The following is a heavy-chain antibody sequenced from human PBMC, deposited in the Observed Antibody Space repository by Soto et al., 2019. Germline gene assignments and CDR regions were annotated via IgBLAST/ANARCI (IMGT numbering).Heavy chain of an antibody. Sequence: SETRSLTWTLSAGSISSSSYYWGWIRQPPWKGLEWIGSIYYSGSTHYNPSLKSRVTISVDTSKTPFSLKLSSVTAADTAVYCCARLCAYSRDPFDYWGQGTLVTVSS. J-gene: IGHJ4*02. V-gene: IGHV4-39*01. CDR2: IYYSGST. CDR3: ARLCAYSRDPFDY. D-gene: IGHD4-4*01. CDR1: AGSISSSSYY.